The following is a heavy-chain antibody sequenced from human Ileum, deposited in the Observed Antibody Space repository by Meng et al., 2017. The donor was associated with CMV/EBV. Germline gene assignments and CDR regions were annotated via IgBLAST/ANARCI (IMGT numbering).Heavy chain of an antibody. CDR1: SDSASSYF. CDR2: IFHVGGT. D-gene: IGHD2-15*01. J-gene: IGHJ4*02. V-gene: IGHV4-34*01. CDR3: ARGTSQAWELLHY. Sequence: QVQLPARGAGLLPPSETLSLPCGVYSDSASSYFWNWIRQPPGKGLEWIGEIFHVGGTYYNHSLAGRATISVDTSTKQFSLTLRSVTAADTAVYYCARGTSQAWELLHYWGQGTLVTVSS.